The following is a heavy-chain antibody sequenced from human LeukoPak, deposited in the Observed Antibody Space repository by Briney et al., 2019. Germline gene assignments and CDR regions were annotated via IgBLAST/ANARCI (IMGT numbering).Heavy chain of an antibody. Sequence: PGGPLRISCAASGFTVSRNYMSWVRQAPGKGLEWVSIIYSDGSTYYADSVKGRFTISRDNSKNTLYLQMNSLRAEDTAVYYCASATLLATFDYWGQGTLVTVSS. V-gene: IGHV3-53*01. CDR3: ASATLLATFDY. J-gene: IGHJ4*02. D-gene: IGHD5-12*01. CDR2: IYSDGST. CDR1: GFTVSRNY.